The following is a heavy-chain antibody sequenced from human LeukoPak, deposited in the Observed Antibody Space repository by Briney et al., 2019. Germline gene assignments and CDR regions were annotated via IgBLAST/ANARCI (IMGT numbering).Heavy chain of an antibody. J-gene: IGHJ4*02. CDR2: ISYDGSNK. CDR1: GFPFSTYA. Sequence: GGSLSLSCAASGFPFSTYAMHWVRQGPGKGLEWVAVISYDGSNKYYADSVKGRFTISRDNSKNTLYLQMSSLSAEDTAVYYCARTTTPHYYGSGSYALGYWGQGTLVTVPS. CDR3: ARTTTPHYYGSGSYALGY. V-gene: IGHV3-30-3*01. D-gene: IGHD3-10*01.